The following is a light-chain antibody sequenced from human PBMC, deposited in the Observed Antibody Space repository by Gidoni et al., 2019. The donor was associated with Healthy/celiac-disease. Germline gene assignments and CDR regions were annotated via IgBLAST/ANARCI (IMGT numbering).Light chain of an antibody. Sequence: IVLTQYPGTLSLSPGERATLSCRASQSVSSSYLAWDQQKPGQAPRLLILGASGRATGIPDRFSCSGSGSDFTLTISRLEPEDVAVYYCQQYGSSTPWTFGQGTKVEIK. V-gene: IGKV3-20*01. J-gene: IGKJ1*01. CDR2: GAS. CDR1: QSVSSSY. CDR3: QQYGSSTPWT.